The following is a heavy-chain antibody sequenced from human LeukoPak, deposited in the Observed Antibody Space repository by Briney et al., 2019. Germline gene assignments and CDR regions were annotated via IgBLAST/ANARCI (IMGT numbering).Heavy chain of an antibody. D-gene: IGHD3-16*01. V-gene: IGHV3-48*01. CDR1: GFTFSSYR. CDR3: ASAHGGSHY. Sequence: GGSLRLSCAASGFTFSSYRMEGVGQAPGKGVEWGSYISSSSSSINYANSVRGGFTISRDNAKNSLYLQMNSLRAEDTAVYYCASAHGGSHYWGQGTLVTVSS. CDR2: ISSSSSSI. J-gene: IGHJ4*02.